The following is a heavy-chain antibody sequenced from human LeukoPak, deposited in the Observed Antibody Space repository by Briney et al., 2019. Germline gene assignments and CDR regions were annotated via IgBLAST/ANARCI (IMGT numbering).Heavy chain of an antibody. J-gene: IGHJ5*02. CDR1: GYTFTGYY. V-gene: IGHV1-2*02. CDR3: ANGGDSSGHLVS. Sequence: ASVKVSCKASGYTFTGYYMHWVRQAPGQGLEWMGWINPNSGGTNYAQKFQGRVTMTRDTSISTAYMELSRLRSDDPAWYSCANGGDSSGHLVSWGQGTLVTVSS. D-gene: IGHD3-22*01. CDR2: INPNSGGT.